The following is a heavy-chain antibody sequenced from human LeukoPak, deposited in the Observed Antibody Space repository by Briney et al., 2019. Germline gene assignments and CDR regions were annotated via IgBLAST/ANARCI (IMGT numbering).Heavy chain of an antibody. J-gene: IGHJ3*02. CDR2: FYHSGNT. Sequence: SETPSLTCAVSGLSISSGYYWGWIRQPPGKGLEWIGSFYHSGNTYYNPSLKSRVSISVDTTKNQFSLKLSSVTAADTAVYYCARVLKWFGVDAFDIWGQGTMVTVSS. V-gene: IGHV4-38-2*01. D-gene: IGHD3-10*01. CDR3: ARVLKWFGVDAFDI. CDR1: GLSISSGYY.